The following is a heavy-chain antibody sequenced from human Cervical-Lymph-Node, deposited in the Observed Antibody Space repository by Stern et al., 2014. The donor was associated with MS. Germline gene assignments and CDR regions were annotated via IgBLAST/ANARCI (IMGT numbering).Heavy chain of an antibody. J-gene: IGHJ3*02. CDR1: GGSISSGGYS. V-gene: IGHV4-30-2*01. CDR2: IYHSAST. CDR3: ARSSTVTPNAFDI. D-gene: IGHD4-17*01. Sequence: QLQLQESGSGLVKPSQTLSLTCAVSGGSISSGGYSWSWIRQPPGKGLEWIGYIYHSASTYYNPSLKSLVTLAVDRSKTQSSLKLNSVTAADTAVYYCARSSTVTPNAFDIWGQGTMVTVSS.